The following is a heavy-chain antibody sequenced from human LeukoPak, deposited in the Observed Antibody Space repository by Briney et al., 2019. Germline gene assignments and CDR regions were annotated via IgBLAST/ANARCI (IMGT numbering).Heavy chain of an antibody. CDR3: ARESESSGWYDY. D-gene: IGHD6-19*01. CDR1: GFMFHDYA. V-gene: IGHV3-43*02. J-gene: IGHJ4*02. CDR2: ISGDGGST. Sequence: GGSLGLSCAGPGFMFHDYAIHWVRPATGKGLEWVSLISGDGGSTFYADSVKGRFTISRDNSKNSLYLQMNSLRSDDTALYYCARESESSGWYDYWGQGTLVTVSS.